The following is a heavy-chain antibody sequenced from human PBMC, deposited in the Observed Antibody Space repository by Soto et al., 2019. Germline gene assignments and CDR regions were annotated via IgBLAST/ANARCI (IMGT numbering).Heavy chain of an antibody. J-gene: IGHJ4*02. CDR1: GFTFSDHY. D-gene: IGHD6-19*01. CDR3: ARSEWTSGWYVDN. V-gene: IGHV3-11*01. CDR2: INSGGSAI. Sequence: QVQVVESGGGLVKPGGSLRLSCAASGFTFSDHYMSWIRQAPGTGLEWVSHINSGGSAIYYADSVKGRFTISRDNAKNSLYLQMNSLKVEDTAVYYCARSEWTSGWYVDNWGQGTLVTVSS.